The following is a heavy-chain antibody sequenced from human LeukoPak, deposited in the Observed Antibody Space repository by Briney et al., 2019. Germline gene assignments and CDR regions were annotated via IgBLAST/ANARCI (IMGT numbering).Heavy chain of an antibody. CDR2: ISAYNGNT. Sequence: ASVKVSCKASGYTFTSYGISWVRQAPGQGLEWMGWISAYNGNTNYTQKLQGRVTMTTDTSTSTAYMELRSLRSDDTAVYYCARTPARYCSSTSCRILDYWGQGTLVTVSS. J-gene: IGHJ4*02. CDR3: ARTPARYCSSTSCRILDY. CDR1: GYTFTSYG. V-gene: IGHV1-18*01. D-gene: IGHD2-2*01.